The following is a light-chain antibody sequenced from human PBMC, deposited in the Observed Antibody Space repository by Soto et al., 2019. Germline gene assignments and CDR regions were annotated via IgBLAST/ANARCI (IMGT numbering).Light chain of an antibody. CDR1: QTISSNY. CDR3: QQYGSWT. V-gene: IGKV3-20*01. CDR2: GTS. Sequence: EIVLTQSPGTLSVSPGERATLSCRASQTISSNYLAWYQQKPGQAPSLLIYGTSSRATGIPDRFSGSGSGTDFTLTISRLEPEDSAIYSCQQYGSWTFGQGTKVEIQ. J-gene: IGKJ1*01.